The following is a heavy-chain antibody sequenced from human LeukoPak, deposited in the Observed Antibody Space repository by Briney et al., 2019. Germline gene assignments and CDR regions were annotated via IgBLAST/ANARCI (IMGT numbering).Heavy chain of an antibody. V-gene: IGHV3-30*02. Sequence: GGSLRLSCPASGFTFSTFGMNWVRQAPDKGLEWVAFIQYDDGIEYYADSVKGRFTISRDNSKNTLYLQMNSLRGDDTAVYYCAKDQGVVGSYDYWGHGTLVTVSS. CDR2: IQYDDGIE. J-gene: IGHJ4*01. CDR3: AKDQGVVGSYDY. CDR1: GFTFSTFG. D-gene: IGHD3-10*01.